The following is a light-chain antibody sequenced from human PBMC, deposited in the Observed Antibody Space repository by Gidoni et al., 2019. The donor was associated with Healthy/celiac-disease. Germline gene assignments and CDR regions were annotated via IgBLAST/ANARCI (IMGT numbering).Light chain of an antibody. CDR3: QQYGSSPEIT. V-gene: IGKV3-20*01. CDR1: QSVSSSY. CDR2: GAS. J-gene: IGKJ3*01. Sequence: VLTQSPGTLSLSPGERATLSCRASQSVSSSYLAWYQQKPGQAPRLLIYGASSRATGIPDRFSGSGSGTDFTLTISRLEPEDFAVYYCQQYGSSPEITFGPGTKVDIK.